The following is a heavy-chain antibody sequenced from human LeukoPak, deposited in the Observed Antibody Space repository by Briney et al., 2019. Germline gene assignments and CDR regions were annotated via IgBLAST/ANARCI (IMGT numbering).Heavy chain of an antibody. V-gene: IGHV1-18*01. CDR2: MSAYDGET. D-gene: IGHD6-13*01. CDR3: ARDKREQPVTS. Sequence: ASVKLSCKASGYSFKNYGISWVRQAPGQGLEWMGWMSAYDGETRCKQNLQGRVTMTTDTSTSTAYMELRSLRSDDTAVYYCARDKREQPVTSWGQGTLVTVSS. CDR1: GYSFKNYG. J-gene: IGHJ5*02.